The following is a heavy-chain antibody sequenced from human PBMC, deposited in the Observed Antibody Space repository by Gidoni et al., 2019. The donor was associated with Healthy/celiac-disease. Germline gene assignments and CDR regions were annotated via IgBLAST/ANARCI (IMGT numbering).Heavy chain of an antibody. CDR1: GFTVSSNY. J-gene: IGHJ4*02. CDR2: IYSGGST. CDR3: ARADITMVRGVIISTPHFDY. D-gene: IGHD3-10*01. Sequence: EVQLVESVGGLVQPGGSLRLSCAASGFTVSSNYMSWVRQAPGKGLEWVSVIYSGGSTYYADSVKGRFTISRDNSKNTLYLQMNSLRAEDTAVYYCARADITMVRGVIISTPHFDYWGQGTLVTVSS. V-gene: IGHV3-66*02.